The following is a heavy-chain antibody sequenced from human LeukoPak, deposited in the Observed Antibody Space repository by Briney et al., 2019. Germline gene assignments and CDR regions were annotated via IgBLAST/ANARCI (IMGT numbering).Heavy chain of an antibody. J-gene: IGHJ6*03. CDR3: ARDRRVYYYDSSGHTRNMDV. CDR1: GYTFNTYG. V-gene: IGHV1-18*01. Sequence: ASVKVSCKASGYTFNTYGITWVRQAPGQGLEWMGWISGYNGKTKYAQKLQDRVTMTTDTSTTTAYMELRSLTSDDTAVYYCARDRRVYYYDSSGHTRNMDVWGKGTTVTVSS. CDR2: ISGYNGKT. D-gene: IGHD3-22*01.